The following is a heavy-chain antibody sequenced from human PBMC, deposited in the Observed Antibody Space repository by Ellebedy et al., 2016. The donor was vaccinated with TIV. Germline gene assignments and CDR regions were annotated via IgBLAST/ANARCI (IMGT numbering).Heavy chain of an antibody. V-gene: IGHV4-31*03. J-gene: IGHJ6*02. CDR3: ARSRQRNYDYIWGSYRSDPVDV. CDR2: IYYSGST. CDR1: GGSISSGGYY. D-gene: IGHD3-16*02. Sequence: LRLSXTVSGGSISSGGYYWSWIRQHPGKGLEWIGYIYYSGSTYYNPSLKSRVTISVDTSKNQFSLKLSSVTAADTAVYYCARSRQRNYDYIWGSYRSDPVDVWGQGTTVTVSS.